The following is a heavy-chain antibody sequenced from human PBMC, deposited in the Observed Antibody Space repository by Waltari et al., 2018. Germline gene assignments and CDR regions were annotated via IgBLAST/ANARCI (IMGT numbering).Heavy chain of an antibody. Sequence: QVQLQESGPGLVKPSATLSLTCTVSGYSISSGYYSGWTRQPRGTGREWIGSIYHSGSTYYNPSLKSRVTISVDTSKNQCSLELSSVTAADTAVYYCARDKGSSWYSDAFDIWGQGTMVTVSS. J-gene: IGHJ3*02. CDR1: GYSISSGYY. CDR2: IYHSGST. CDR3: ARDKGSSWYSDAFDI. D-gene: IGHD6-13*01. V-gene: IGHV4-38-2*02.